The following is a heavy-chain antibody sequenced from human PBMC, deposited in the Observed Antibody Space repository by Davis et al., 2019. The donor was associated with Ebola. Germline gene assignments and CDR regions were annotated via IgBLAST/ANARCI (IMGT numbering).Heavy chain of an antibody. J-gene: IGHJ4*02. CDR3: ARTTRGSGWFVDY. CDR1: GGSISSSSYY. Sequence: MPSETLSLTCTVSGGSISSSSYYWGWIRQPPGKGLEWIGSIYYSGSTYYNPSLKSRVTISVDTSKNQFSLKVTSLTAADTAVYYCARTTRGSGWFVDYWGQGTTVTVSS. D-gene: IGHD6-19*01. V-gene: IGHV4-39*07. CDR2: IYYSGST.